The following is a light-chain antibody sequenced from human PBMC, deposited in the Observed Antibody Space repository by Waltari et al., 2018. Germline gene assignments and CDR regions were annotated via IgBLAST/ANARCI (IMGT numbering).Light chain of an antibody. V-gene: IGKV3-11*01. CDR2: DAS. J-gene: IGKJ2*01. Sequence: TLSCRASQSVSSYLAWYQQKPGQAPRLLIYDASNRATGIPARFSGSGSGTDFTLTISSLEPEDFAVYYCQQRSNFYTFGQGTKLEIK. CDR1: QSVSSY. CDR3: QQRSNFYT.